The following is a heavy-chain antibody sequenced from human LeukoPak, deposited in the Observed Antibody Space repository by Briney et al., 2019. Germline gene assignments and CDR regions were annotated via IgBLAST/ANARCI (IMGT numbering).Heavy chain of an antibody. CDR2: ISGSGGST. V-gene: IGHV3-23*01. D-gene: IGHD5-18*01. CDR3: AKESYGGLYYYYMDV. J-gene: IGHJ6*03. CDR1: GFTFSSYA. Sequence: GGSLRLSCAASGFTFSSYAMSWVRQAPGMGLEWVSAISGSGGSTYYADSVKGRFTISRDNSKNTLYLQMNSLRAEDTAVYYCAKESYGGLYYYYMDVWGKGTTVTVSS.